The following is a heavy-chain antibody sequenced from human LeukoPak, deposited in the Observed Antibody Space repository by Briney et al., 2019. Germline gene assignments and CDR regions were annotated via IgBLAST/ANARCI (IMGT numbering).Heavy chain of an antibody. J-gene: IGHJ4*02. V-gene: IGHV4-30-4*01. CDR3: ARDKVTSDYFDY. Sequence: SETLSLTCTVSGGSISSGDYYWSWIRQPPGKGLEWIGYIYYSGSTYYNPSLKSRVTISVDTSKNQFSLKLSSVTAADTAVYYCARDKVTSDYFDYWGQGTLVTVSS. D-gene: IGHD2-21*02. CDR2: IYYSGST. CDR1: GGSISSGDYY.